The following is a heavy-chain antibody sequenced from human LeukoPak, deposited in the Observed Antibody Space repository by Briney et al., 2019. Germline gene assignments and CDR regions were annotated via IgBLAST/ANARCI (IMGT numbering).Heavy chain of an antibody. J-gene: IGHJ6*03. V-gene: IGHV3-15*01. CDR2: IKSKTDGGTT. CDR1: GFTFSNAW. Sequence: KPGGSLRLSCAASGFTFSNAWMSWVRQAPGKGLEWVGRIKSKTDGGTTDYAAPVKGRFTISRDDSKNTLYLQMNSLKTEDTAVYYCTTDLDFWSGYFGYYYYYMDVWGKRTTVTVSS. D-gene: IGHD3-3*01. CDR3: TTDLDFWSGYFGYYYYYMDV.